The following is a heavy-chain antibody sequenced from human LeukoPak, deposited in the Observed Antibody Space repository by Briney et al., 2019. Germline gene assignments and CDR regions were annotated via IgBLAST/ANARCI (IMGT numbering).Heavy chain of an antibody. D-gene: IGHD2-21*02. J-gene: IGHJ4*02. V-gene: IGHV4-59*01. CDR3: ARAPNCGGDCYSDY. CDR1: GGSISGYW. Sequence: SETLSLTCTVSGGSISGYWGSWIRQSPGKGLEWIGCIYYSGNTYYNPSLKSRVTISVDTSKNQFSLNLSSVTAADTAIYYCARAPNCGGDCYSDYWGQGTLVTVSS. CDR2: IYYSGNT.